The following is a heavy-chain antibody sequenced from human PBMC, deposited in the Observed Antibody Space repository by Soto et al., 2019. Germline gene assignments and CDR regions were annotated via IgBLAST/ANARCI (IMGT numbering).Heavy chain of an antibody. J-gene: IGHJ5*02. CDR1: GFTFSSYS. Sequence: PGGSLRLSCAASGFTFSSYSMNWVRQAPGKGLEWVSSISSSSSYIYYADSVKGRFTISRDNAKNSLYLQMNSLRAEDTAVYYCARDLLETYYYDSSGYQPWGQGTLVTVSS. CDR2: ISSSSSYI. D-gene: IGHD3-22*01. V-gene: IGHV3-21*01. CDR3: ARDLLETYYYDSSGYQP.